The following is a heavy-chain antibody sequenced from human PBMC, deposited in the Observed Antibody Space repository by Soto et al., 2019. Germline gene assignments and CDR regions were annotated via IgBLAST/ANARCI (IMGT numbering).Heavy chain of an antibody. J-gene: IGHJ3*02. CDR1: GFKFDDYA. CDR2: ISWKSGDI. D-gene: IGHD3-16*01. V-gene: IGHV3-9*01. Sequence: EVQLVESGGGLVQPGGSLRLSCAASGFKFDDYAMHWFRQAPGKGLEWVSGISWKSGDINYADSVKGRFTISRDNAKNSLFLQMNNLSADDTALYYCVKEKVPTFLHAFDIWGQGTMVTVSS. CDR3: VKEKVPTFLHAFDI.